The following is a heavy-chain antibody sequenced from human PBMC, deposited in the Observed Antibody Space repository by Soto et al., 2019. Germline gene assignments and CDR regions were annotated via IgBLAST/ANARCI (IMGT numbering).Heavy chain of an antibody. CDR2: IIPNIGTT. V-gene: IGHV1-69*13. Sequence: SVKVSCKSSGYPFTHYGITWIRQAPGQGLEWMGWIIPNIGTTNYAKKFQGRVTITADESTSTAYMELSSLISEDTALFYCARRYYYDSSGYYRGWFDPWGQGTLVTVSS. D-gene: IGHD3-22*01. CDR1: GYPFTHYG. J-gene: IGHJ5*02. CDR3: ARRYYYDSSGYYRGWFDP.